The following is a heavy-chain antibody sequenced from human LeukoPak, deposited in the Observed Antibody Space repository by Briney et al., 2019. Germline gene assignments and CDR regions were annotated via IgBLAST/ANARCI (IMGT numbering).Heavy chain of an antibody. CDR2: IYYSGST. J-gene: IGHJ3*02. D-gene: IGHD3-22*01. V-gene: IGHV4-59*01. Sequence: SETLSLTCTVSGGSISSYYWSWIRQPPGKGLEWIGYIYYSGSTNYNPSLKSRVTISVDTSKNQFSLKLSSVTAADTAVYYCARGYYDSSGYYGDAFDIWGQGTMVTVSS. CDR3: ARGYYDSSGYYGDAFDI. CDR1: GGSISSYY.